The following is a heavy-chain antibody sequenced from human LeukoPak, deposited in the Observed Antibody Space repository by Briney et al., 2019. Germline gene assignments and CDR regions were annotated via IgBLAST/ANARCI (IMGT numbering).Heavy chain of an antibody. J-gene: IGHJ6*02. D-gene: IGHD2-2*01. CDR1: GGSISSGGYY. V-gene: IGHV4-31*03. CDR2: IYYSGST. CDR3: ARVDGSSTSYYGMDV. Sequence: SQTLSLTCTVSGGSISSGGYYWSWIRQHPGKGLEWIGYIYYSGSTYYNPSLKSRVTISVDTSKNQFSLKLSSVTAADTAVYYCARVDGSSTSYYGMDVWGQGTTVTVSS.